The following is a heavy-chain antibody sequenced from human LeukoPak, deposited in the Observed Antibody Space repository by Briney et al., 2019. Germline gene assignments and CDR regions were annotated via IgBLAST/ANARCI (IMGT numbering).Heavy chain of an antibody. V-gene: IGHV4-34*01. CDR3: ARDSRSVVDY. CDR2: INHSGST. Sequence: PSETLSLTCAVYGGSFSGYYWSWIRQPPGKGLEWIGEINHSGSTNYNPSLKSRVTISVDTSKNQFSLKLSSVTAADTAVYYCARDSRSVVDYWGQGTLVTVSS. D-gene: IGHD2-15*01. CDR1: GGSFSGYY. J-gene: IGHJ4*02.